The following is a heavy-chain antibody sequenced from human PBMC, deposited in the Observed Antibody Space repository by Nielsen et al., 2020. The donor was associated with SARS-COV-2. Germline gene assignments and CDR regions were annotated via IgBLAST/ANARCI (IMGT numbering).Heavy chain of an antibody. CDR3: AGHILGFLSSDTPAYRISSGPVESCVY. D-gene: IGHD6-6*01. J-gene: IGHJ4*02. CDR2: INHSGST. Sequence: WLRQPPGKGLEWIGEINHSGSTNYNPSLKSRVTISVHTSKNHLSLKLSSVTAADTAVFYCAGHILGFLSSDTPAYRISSGPVESCVYWGQGTLVTVSS. V-gene: IGHV4-34*01.